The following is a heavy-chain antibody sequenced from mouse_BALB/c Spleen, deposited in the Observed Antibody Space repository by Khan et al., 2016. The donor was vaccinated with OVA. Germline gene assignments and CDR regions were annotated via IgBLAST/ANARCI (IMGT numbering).Heavy chain of an antibody. Sequence: QVQLQQSGAELVRPGVSLKISCKGSGYTFTDYAMHWVKQSHAKSLEWIGVISSSYGVPDYNQKFKDKATMTVDRSSSTAYLELARLTSEDSAVYYCARGGKFAYWGQGTLVTVSA. CDR2: ISSSYGVP. CDR1: GYTFTDYA. V-gene: IGHV1S137*01. CDR3: ARGGKFAY. D-gene: IGHD1-1*02. J-gene: IGHJ3*01.